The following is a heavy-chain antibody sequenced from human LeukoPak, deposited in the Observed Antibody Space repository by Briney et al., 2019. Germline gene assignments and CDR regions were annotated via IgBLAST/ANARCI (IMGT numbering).Heavy chain of an antibody. V-gene: IGHV3-33*01. CDR3: ARVPYSSGWSFDY. CDR2: IWYDGNKK. D-gene: IGHD6-19*01. CDR1: GFTFSRYG. J-gene: IGHJ4*02. Sequence: GGSLRLSCAASGFTFSRYGMHWVRQARGKGLEWVAVIWYDGNKKYYADSVKGRFAISRDNSKNTLYLQMNSLSAEDTALYYCARVPYSSGWSFDYWGQGTLVTVSS.